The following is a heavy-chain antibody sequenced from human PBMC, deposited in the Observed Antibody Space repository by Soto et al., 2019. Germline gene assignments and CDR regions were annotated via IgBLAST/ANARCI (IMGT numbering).Heavy chain of an antibody. J-gene: IGHJ1*01. CDR2: ISWDGGST. D-gene: IGHD3-22*01. CDR3: AIGYLYYYDSSGYYNPRNEYFQH. V-gene: IGHV3-43D*04. CDR1: GGSISSGGYY. Sequence: VQLQASGPGLVKPSQTLSLTCTVSGGSISSGGYYWSWIRQHTGTGLEWVSLISWDGGSTYYADSVNGRFTISRENSKIYLYLQMNSLRAEDTALYYCAIGYLYYYDSSGYYNPRNEYFQHCGQGTLVTVSS.